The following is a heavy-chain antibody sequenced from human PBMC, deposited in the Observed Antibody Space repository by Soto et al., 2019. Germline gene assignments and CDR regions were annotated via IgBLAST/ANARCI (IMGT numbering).Heavy chain of an antibody. J-gene: IGHJ4*02. Sequence: GGSLRLSCEVSGFALSNYDIHWVRQAPDKGLEWVATIAYEGKTANYADSAKGRFTISRDISKSTVYLQMNSLRREDTATYYCAKSTSGYGGASDFWGQGTVVTVSS. CDR3: AKSTSGYGGASDF. CDR2: IAYEGKTA. V-gene: IGHV3-30*18. CDR1: GFALSNYD. D-gene: IGHD4-17*01.